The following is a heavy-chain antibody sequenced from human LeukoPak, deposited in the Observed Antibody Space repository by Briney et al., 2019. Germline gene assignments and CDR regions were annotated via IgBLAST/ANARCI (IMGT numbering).Heavy chain of an antibody. D-gene: IGHD4-17*01. V-gene: IGHV1-24*01. CDR2: FDPEDGET. J-gene: IGHJ4*02. Sequence: VASVKVSCKVSGYTLTELSMHWVRQAPGKGLEWMGGFDPEDGETIYAQKFQGRVTMTEDTSTDTAYMELSSLRSEDTAVYYCATISVWTVTTSFYYWGQGTLVTVSS. CDR3: ATISVWTVTTSFYY. CDR1: GYTLTELS.